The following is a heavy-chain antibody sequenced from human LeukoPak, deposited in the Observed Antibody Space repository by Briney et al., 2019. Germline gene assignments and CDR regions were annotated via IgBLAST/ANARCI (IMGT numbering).Heavy chain of an antibody. CDR3: ARDRGYYGSGSYYHFDY. V-gene: IGHV4-59*01. J-gene: IGHJ4*02. CDR1: GGSISSYY. CDR2: VYYSGST. Sequence: SETLSLTCTVSGGSISSYYWTCIRQSPGKGLQWVGYVYYSGSTNYNPSLKSRVTISVDASKNQSSLKLSSVTAADTAVYYCARDRGYYGSGSYYHFDYWGQGTLVTVSS. D-gene: IGHD3-10*01.